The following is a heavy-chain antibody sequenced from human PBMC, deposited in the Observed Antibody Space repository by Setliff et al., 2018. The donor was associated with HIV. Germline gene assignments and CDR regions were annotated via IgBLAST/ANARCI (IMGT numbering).Heavy chain of an antibody. CDR2: IYPGDSDT. D-gene: IGHD2-21*02. Sequence: GESLKISCKGSGYSFTSYWIGWARQMPGKGLEWMGIIYPGDSDTRYSPSFQGQVTISADKSISTAYLQWSSLKASDTAMYYCARXXYCGGDCYPPGVDDAFDIWGQGTMVTVSS. CDR1: GYSFTSYW. J-gene: IGHJ3*02. V-gene: IGHV5-51*01. CDR3: ARXXYCGGDCYPPGVDDAFDI.